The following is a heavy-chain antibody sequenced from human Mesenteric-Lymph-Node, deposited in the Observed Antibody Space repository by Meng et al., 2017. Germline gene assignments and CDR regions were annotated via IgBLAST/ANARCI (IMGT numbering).Heavy chain of an antibody. CDR3: ASTENHF. Sequence: QVQLQQSGPGLVKPSQTLPLTCVISGDSVSSNGAAWSWIRQSPSRGLEWLGRTYYRSKWYNDYAVSVKSRISINPDTSKNQFSLRLNSVTPEDTAVYYCASTENHFWGQGTLVTVSS. CDR1: GDSVSSNGAA. J-gene: IGHJ4*02. V-gene: IGHV6-1*01. D-gene: IGHD1-26*01. CDR2: TYYRSKWYN.